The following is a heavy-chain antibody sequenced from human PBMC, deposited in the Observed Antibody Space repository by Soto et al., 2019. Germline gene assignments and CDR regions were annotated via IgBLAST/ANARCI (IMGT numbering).Heavy chain of an antibody. D-gene: IGHD3-9*01. CDR2: INAGNGNT. V-gene: IGHV1-3*01. Sequence: ASVKVSCKASGYTFTSYAMHWVRQAPGQRLEWMGWINAGNGNTKYSQKFQGRVTITRDTSASTAYMELSSLRSEDTAVYYCARAHYDILTGYSLNWFDSWGQGILVTVSS. CDR1: GYTFTSYA. CDR3: ARAHYDILTGYSLNWFDS. J-gene: IGHJ5*01.